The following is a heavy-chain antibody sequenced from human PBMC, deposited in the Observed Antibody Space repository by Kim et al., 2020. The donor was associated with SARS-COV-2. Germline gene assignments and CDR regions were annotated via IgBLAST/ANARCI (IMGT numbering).Heavy chain of an antibody. V-gene: IGHV4-59*08. CDR3: ARRLYYYDSSGYYWDSSGDLMDL. CDR1: GGSISSYY. J-gene: IGHJ2*01. Sequence: SETLSLTCTVSGGSISSYYWSWIRQPPGKGLEWIGYIYYSGSTNYNPSLKSRVTISVDTSKNQFSLKLSSVTAADTAVYYCARRLYYYDSSGYYWDSSGDLMDLWGRGTLVTVSS. D-gene: IGHD3-22*01. CDR2: IYYSGST.